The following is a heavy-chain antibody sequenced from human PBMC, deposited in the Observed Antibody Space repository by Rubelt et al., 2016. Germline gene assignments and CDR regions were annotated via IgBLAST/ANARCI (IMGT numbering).Heavy chain of an antibody. Sequence: QLQLQESGPGLVKPSETLSLTCTVSGGSISSSSYYWGWIRQPPGKGLEWIGSIYYSGSTYYNPSLKGGVTISVVTSKNQFSLKLSSVTAADTAVYYCARDHPYYDFWSGYLDYWGQGTLVTVSS. V-gene: IGHV4-39*07. J-gene: IGHJ4*02. CDR3: ARDHPYYDFWSGYLDY. CDR1: GGSISSSSYY. CDR2: IYYSGST. D-gene: IGHD3-3*01.